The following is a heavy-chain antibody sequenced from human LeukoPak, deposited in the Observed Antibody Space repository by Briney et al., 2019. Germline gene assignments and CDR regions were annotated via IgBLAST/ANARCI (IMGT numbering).Heavy chain of an antibody. CDR3: TTDLGTYYHGSQRLIPIDY. Sequence: GGSLRLSCAASEFTLNTYSMNWVRQAPGKGLEWIGRIKSKTDGETTNYAEPVRGRFTISRDDSKSAVYLQMNSLKIEDTAVYYCTTDLGTYYHGSQRLIPIDYWGQGTLVTVSS. J-gene: IGHJ4*02. V-gene: IGHV3-15*01. D-gene: IGHD3-10*01. CDR1: EFTLNTYS. CDR2: IKSKTDGETT.